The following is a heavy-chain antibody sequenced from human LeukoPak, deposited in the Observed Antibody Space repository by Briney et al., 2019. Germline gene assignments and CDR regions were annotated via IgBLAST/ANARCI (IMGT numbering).Heavy chain of an antibody. CDR1: GDSISFYY. V-gene: IGHV4-59*01. D-gene: IGHD1-26*01. J-gene: IGHJ5*02. CDR2: IYYTGST. CDR3: ARASSGTRLTDL. Sequence: SETLSLTCSVSGDSISFYYWNWIRQSPLKGLEWIGYIYYTGSTTYNPSLKSRVTISLDTSKNQFSLELTSVTAADTAMYYRARASSGTRLTDLWGQGTLVTVSS.